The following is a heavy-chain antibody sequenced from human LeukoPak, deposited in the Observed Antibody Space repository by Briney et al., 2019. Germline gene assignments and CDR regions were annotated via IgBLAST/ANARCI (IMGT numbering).Heavy chain of an antibody. CDR1: GGSFSGYY. CDR2: INHSGST. CDR3: ARGLGN. J-gene: IGHJ4*02. V-gene: IGHV4-34*01. Sequence: SETLSLTCAVYGGSFSGYYWSWIRQPPGKGLEWIGEINHSGSTNYNPSLKSRVTISVDTSKNQFSLKLSSVTAADTAVHYCARGLGNWGQGTLVTVSS.